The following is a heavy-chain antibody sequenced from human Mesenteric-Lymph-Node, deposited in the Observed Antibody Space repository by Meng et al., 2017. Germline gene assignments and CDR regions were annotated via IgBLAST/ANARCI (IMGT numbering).Heavy chain of an antibody. J-gene: IGHJ3*02. CDR1: GFNVSSNY. D-gene: IGHD1-14*01. V-gene: IGHV3-72*01. CDR2: IRNKANRHTT. CDR3: ARAGPFTEDAFDI. Sequence: GESLKISCAASGFNVSSNYMSWVRQAPGKGLEWVGRIRNKANRHTTEYAASVKGRFTISRDDSKNSLYLQMNGLKTEDMAVYYCARAGPFTEDAFDIWGQGTMVTVSS.